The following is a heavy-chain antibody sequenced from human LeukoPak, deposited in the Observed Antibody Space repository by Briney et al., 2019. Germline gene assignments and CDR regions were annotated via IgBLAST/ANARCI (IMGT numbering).Heavy chain of an antibody. J-gene: IGHJ4*02. V-gene: IGHV4-31*03. CDR2: IYYSGST. Sequence: SQTLSLTCTVSGXSISSGSYYWSWIRQHPGKGLEWIGYIYYSGSTYYNPSLKSRVTISVDTSKNQFSLKLSSVTAADTAVYYCARDLGYYDRVWGQGTLVTVSS. D-gene: IGHD3-22*01. CDR3: ARDLGYYDRV. CDR1: GXSISSGSYY.